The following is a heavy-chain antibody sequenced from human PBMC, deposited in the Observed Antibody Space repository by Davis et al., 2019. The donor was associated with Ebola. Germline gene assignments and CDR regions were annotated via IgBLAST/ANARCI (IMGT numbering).Heavy chain of an antibody. Sequence: SLKISCAASGFTFSSYWMSWVRQAPGKGLEWVSGISWNSGSIGYADSVKGRFTISRDNAKNTLYLQMNSLRAEDTAVYYCARDPRVYFDYWGQGTLVTVSS. J-gene: IGHJ4*02. CDR2: ISWNSGSI. V-gene: IGHV3-9*01. CDR1: GFTFSSYW. CDR3: ARDPRVYFDY.